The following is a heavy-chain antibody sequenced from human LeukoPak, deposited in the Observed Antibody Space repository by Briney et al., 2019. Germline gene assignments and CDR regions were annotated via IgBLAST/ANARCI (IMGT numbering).Heavy chain of an antibody. Sequence: GASVKVSCKASGYTFTNYGISWVRRAPGQGLEWMGWISVFYGHTNYSQNFQGRLTMTTHTSTSTAYLELRSLRSDDTAVYYCVREVSAANAGYMDVWGTGTTVTVSS. D-gene: IGHD6-13*01. CDR2: ISVFYGHT. J-gene: IGHJ6*03. V-gene: IGHV1-18*01. CDR3: VREVSAANAGYMDV. CDR1: GYTFTNYG.